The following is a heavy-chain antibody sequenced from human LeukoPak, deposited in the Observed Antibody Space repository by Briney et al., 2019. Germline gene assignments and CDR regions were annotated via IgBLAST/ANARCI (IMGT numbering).Heavy chain of an antibody. J-gene: IGHJ3*02. CDR3: AREKVVVAATEGVAFDI. D-gene: IGHD2-15*01. V-gene: IGHV1-2*02. CDR1: GYTFTGYY. CDR2: INPNSGGT. Sequence: GASVKVSCKASGYTFTGYYMHWVGQAPGQGLEWMGWINPNSGGTNYAQKFQGRVTMTRDTSISTAYMELSRLRSDDTAVYYCAREKVVVAATEGVAFDIWGQGTMVTVSS.